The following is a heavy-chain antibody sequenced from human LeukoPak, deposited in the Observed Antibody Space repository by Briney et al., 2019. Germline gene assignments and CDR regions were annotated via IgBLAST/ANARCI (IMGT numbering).Heavy chain of an antibody. CDR3: ARDCWGIKVMDGFDN. CDR1: GFTFSTYY. D-gene: IGHD2-8*01. CDR2: IKQDGGEK. J-gene: IGHJ4*02. Sequence: GGSLRLSCAASGFTFSTYYMSWVRQAPGKGLEWVANIKQDGGEKKYVDSVKGRFTISRDNAKNSLYLQMNSLRVEDTALYYCARDCWGIKVMDGFDNWGQGTLVTVSS. V-gene: IGHV3-7*01.